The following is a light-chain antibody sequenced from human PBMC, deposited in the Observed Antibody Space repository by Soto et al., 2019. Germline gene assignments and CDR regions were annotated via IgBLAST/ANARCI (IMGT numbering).Light chain of an antibody. CDR3: QQYNNWPLT. J-gene: IGKJ4*01. CDR1: QGVSTN. V-gene: IGKV3-15*01. Sequence: EIVVTRSPATLSVSPGESATLSCRASQGVSTNLAWYQQKPGQAPRLLIYSASTRATGIPARFSGSGSGTEFTLTISSLQSEDFAVYYCQQYNNWPLTFGGGTKVEIK. CDR2: SAS.